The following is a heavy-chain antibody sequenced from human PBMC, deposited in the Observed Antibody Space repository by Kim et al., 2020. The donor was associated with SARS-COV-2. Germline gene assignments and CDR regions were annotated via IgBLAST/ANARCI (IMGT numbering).Heavy chain of an antibody. V-gene: IGHV1-46*01. CDR3: ARVYGTLTTGYFDY. Sequence: YAQKCPGRAPMTRETSTSPVYMELSSLRSEDTALYYCARVYGTLTTGYFDYWGQGTLVTVSS. D-gene: IGHD4-17*01. J-gene: IGHJ4*01.